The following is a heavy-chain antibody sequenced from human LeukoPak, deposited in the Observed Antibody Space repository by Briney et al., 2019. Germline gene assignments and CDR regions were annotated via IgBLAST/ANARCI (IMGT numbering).Heavy chain of an antibody. Sequence: GGSLRLSCAASGFTFSSYAMSWVRQAPGKGLEWVSAISGSGGSTYYADSVKGRFTISRDNSKNTLYLQMNSLRAEDTAIYYCAKDCNGGNCYIDHWGQGTLVTVAS. J-gene: IGHJ4*02. CDR1: GFTFSSYA. CDR2: ISGSGGST. V-gene: IGHV3-23*01. D-gene: IGHD2-15*01. CDR3: AKDCNGGNCYIDH.